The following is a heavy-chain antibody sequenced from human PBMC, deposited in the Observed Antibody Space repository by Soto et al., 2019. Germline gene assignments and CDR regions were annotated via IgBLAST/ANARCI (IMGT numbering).Heavy chain of an antibody. J-gene: IGHJ6*02. V-gene: IGHV4-4*02. Sequence: QVQLQESGPGLVKPSGTLSLTCAVSGGSITSNAWWSWVRQPPGKGLEWIGERYHSGSTNYNPSLXXRXPIAVDESKNQFSLRLSSVTAADTAIYYCARGIFTNSHGMDVWGQGTTVTVSS. CDR3: ARGIFTNSHGMDV. D-gene: IGHD2-15*01. CDR1: GGSITSNAW. CDR2: RYHSGST.